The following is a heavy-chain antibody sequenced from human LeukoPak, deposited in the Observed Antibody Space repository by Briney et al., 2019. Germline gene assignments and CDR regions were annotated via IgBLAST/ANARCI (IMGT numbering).Heavy chain of an antibody. CDR1: GFTFSSYE. CDR2: ISSSGSTI. V-gene: IGHV3-48*03. CDR3: ARLGGFYYYYYGMDV. Sequence: GGSLRLSCAASGFTFSSYEMNWVRQAPGKGLEWVSYISSSGSTIYYADSVKGRFTISRDNAKNSLYLQMNSLGAEDTAVYYCARLGGFYYYYYGMDVWGKGTTVTVSS. J-gene: IGHJ6*04.